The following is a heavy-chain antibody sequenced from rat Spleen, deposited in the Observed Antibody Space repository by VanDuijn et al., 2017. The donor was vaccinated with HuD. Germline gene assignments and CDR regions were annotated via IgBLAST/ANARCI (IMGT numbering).Heavy chain of an antibody. CDR3: ARHAGPHFDY. J-gene: IGHJ2*01. V-gene: IGHV5-7*01. D-gene: IGHD3-1*01. CDR1: GFTFNDYY. CDR2: INYDGSST. Sequence: EVQLVESDGGLVQPGRSLKLSCAASGFTFNDYYMAWVRQAPTKGLEWVATINYDGSSTNYRDSVKGRFTISRDNAKSTLYLQMDSLKSEDTATYYCARHAGPHFDYWGQGVMVTVSS.